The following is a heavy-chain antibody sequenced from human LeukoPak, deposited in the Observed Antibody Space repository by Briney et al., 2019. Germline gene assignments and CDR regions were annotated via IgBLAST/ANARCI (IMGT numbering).Heavy chain of an antibody. V-gene: IGHV3-23*01. CDR3: AKTTVTSRLDY. CDR1: GFTFSNYA. D-gene: IGHD4-17*01. CDR2: ITNNARDT. Sequence: GGSLRLSCAASGFTFSNYAMNWVRQAPGKRLERVSSITNNARDTYFADSVKGRLTISRDNSKNTLYLQMNSLRADDTAVYYCAKTTVTSRLDYWGQGTLVTVSS. J-gene: IGHJ4*02.